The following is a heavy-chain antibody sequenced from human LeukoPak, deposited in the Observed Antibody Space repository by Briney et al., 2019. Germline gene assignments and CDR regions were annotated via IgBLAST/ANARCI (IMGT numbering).Heavy chain of an antibody. D-gene: IGHD1-26*01. CDR3: ARDQVEGATPYYYYGMDV. J-gene: IGHJ6*02. CDR1: GFTFSSYW. V-gene: IGHV3-7*01. CDR2: IKQDGSEK. Sequence: GGSLRLSCAASGFTFSSYWMSWVRQAPGKGLEWVANIKQDGSEKYYADSVKGRFTISRDNSKNTLYLQMNSLRAEDTAVYYCARDQVEGATPYYYYGMDVWGQGTTVTVSS.